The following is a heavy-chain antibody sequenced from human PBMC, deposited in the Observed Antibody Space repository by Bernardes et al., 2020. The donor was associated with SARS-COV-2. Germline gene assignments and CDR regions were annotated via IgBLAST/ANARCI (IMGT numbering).Heavy chain of an antibody. V-gene: IGHV3-13*01. D-gene: IGHD2-2*01. CDR1: GFTFSNYD. CDR2: IDSAGDT. Sequence: GGSLRLSCATSGFTFSNYDMNWVRQPKGKSLEWVATIDSAGDTYYSGSVEGRFIISRENAKNSVYLQLNNLEAGDTAMYYCVRDGRVPLNGLDVWGQGTTVTVSS. CDR3: VRDGRVPLNGLDV. J-gene: IGHJ6*02.